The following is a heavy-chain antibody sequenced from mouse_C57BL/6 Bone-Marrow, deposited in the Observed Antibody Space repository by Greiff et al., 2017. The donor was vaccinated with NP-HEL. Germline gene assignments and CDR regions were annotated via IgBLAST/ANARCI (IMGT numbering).Heavy chain of an antibody. CDR3: ARSRYGRPYYAMDY. CDR2: IYPGGGYT. Sequence: QVQLQQSGAELVRPGTSVKMSCKASGYTFTNYWIGWAKQRPGHGLEWIGDIYPGGGYTNYNEKFKGKATLTADKSSSTAYMQFSSLTSEDSAIYYCARSRYGRPYYAMDYWGQGTSVTVSS. J-gene: IGHJ4*01. CDR1: GYTFTNYW. D-gene: IGHD1-1*01. V-gene: IGHV1-63*01.